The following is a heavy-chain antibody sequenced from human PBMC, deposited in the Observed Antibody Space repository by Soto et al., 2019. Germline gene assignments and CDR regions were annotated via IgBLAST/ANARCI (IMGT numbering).Heavy chain of an antibody. V-gene: IGHV4-30-2*01. CDR2: IYHSGST. Sequence: SETLSLTCAVSGGSISSGGYSWSWIRQPPGKGLEWIGYIYHSGSTYYNPSLKSRVTISVDRSKNQFSLKLSSVTAADTAVYYCARASYGDSKYYFDYWGQGXLVPVSS. D-gene: IGHD4-17*01. CDR1: GGSISSGGYS. J-gene: IGHJ4*02. CDR3: ARASYGDSKYYFDY.